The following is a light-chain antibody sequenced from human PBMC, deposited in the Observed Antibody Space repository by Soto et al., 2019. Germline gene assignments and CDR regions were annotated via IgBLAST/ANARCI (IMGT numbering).Light chain of an antibody. CDR3: SSYTSSSTYV. J-gene: IGLJ1*01. V-gene: IGLV2-14*03. Sequence: QSVLTQPASVSGSPGQSIAISCTGSSSDVGGYNFVSWYQQHSGKAPKPMISDVSNRPSGVSDRFSGSKSGNTASLTISGLQDEDEADYFCSSYTSSSTYVFGTGTKLTVL. CDR2: DVS. CDR1: SSDVGGYNF.